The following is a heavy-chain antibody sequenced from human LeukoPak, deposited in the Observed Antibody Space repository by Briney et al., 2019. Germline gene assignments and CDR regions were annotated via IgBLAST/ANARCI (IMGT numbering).Heavy chain of an antibody. CDR1: GFTFDDYA. D-gene: IGHD3-10*01. CDR3: AKLLTPYGSGSYNFDY. V-gene: IGHV3-43*02. J-gene: IGHJ4*02. Sequence: GGSLRLSCAASGFTFDDYAMHWVRQAPGKGREWVSLISGDGGSTYYADSVKGRFTISRDNSKNSLYLQMNSLRTEDTALYYCAKLLTPYGSGSYNFDYWGQGTLVTVSS. CDR2: ISGDGGST.